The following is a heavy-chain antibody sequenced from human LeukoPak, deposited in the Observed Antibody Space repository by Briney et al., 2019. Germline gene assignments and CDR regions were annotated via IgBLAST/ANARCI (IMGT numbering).Heavy chain of an antibody. J-gene: IGHJ4*02. CDR3: ARSSSYLGLGY. Sequence: GGSLRLSCAASGFTVSSNYMSWDRQAPGKGLEWVSVIYSGGSTYYADSVKGRFTISRDNSKNTLYLQMNSLRAEDTAVYYCARSSSYLGLGYWGQGTLVTVSS. V-gene: IGHV3-53*01. CDR1: GFTVSSNY. CDR2: IYSGGST. D-gene: IGHD6-6*01.